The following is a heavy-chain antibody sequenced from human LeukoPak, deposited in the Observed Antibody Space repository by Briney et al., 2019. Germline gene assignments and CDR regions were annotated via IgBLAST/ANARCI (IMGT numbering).Heavy chain of an antibody. CDR3: AREMENSNYGWFDP. J-gene: IGHJ5*02. CDR2: IYSGGST. Sequence: GGSLRLSCAASGFTVSSNYMSWVRQAPGKGLEWVSVIYSGGSTYYADSVKGRFTISRDNSKNTLYLQMNSLRAEDTAVYYCAREMENSNYGWFDPWGQGTLVTVSS. CDR1: GFTVSSNY. V-gene: IGHV3-53*01. D-gene: IGHD4-11*01.